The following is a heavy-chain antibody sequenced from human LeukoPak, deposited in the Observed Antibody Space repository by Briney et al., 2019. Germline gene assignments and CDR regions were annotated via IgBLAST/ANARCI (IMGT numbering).Heavy chain of an antibody. Sequence: GESLRLSCAASGFTVGNNYMNWVRQAPGKGLEWVSLIFSHGETSYADSVKGRFTISRDNSKNTLHLQMNGLRVEDTAVYYCARDPPAVSINTYAWGQGTLVTVSS. CDR2: IFSHGET. CDR1: GFTVGNNY. CDR3: ARDPPAVSINTYA. V-gene: IGHV3-66*01. D-gene: IGHD2-8*01. J-gene: IGHJ4*02.